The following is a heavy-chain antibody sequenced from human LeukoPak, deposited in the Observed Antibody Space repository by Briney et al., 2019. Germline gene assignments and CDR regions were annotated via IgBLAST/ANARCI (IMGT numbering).Heavy chain of an antibody. CDR3: ARDYHYGSGSYYPQYYFDY. Sequence: GGSLRLSCAASGFTVSSNYMSWVRQAPGKGLEWVSVIYSGGSTYYADSVKGRFTISRDNSKNTLYLQMNSLRAEDTAVYYCARDYHYGSGSYYPQYYFDYWGQGTLVTVSS. CDR2: IYSGGST. V-gene: IGHV3-66*01. D-gene: IGHD3-10*01. J-gene: IGHJ4*02. CDR1: GFTVSSNY.